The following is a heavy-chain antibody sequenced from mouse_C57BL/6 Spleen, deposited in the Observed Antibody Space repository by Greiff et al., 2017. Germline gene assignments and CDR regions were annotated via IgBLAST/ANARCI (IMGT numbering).Heavy chain of an antibody. D-gene: IGHD1-1*01. Sequence: QVQLKQSGAELVKPGASVKISCKASGYAFSSYWMNWVKQRPGKGLEWIGQIYPGDGDTNYNGKFKGKATLTADKSSSTAYMQLSSLTSEDSAVYCCARNYYGSSYYLDYWGQGTTLTVSS. CDR1: GYAFSSYW. J-gene: IGHJ2*01. CDR2: IYPGDGDT. V-gene: IGHV1-80*01. CDR3: ARNYYGSSYYLDY.